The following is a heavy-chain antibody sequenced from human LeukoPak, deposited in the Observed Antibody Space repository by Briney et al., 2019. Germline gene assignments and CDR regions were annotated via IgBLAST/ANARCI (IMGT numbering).Heavy chain of an antibody. V-gene: IGHV3-21*01. Sequence: GGSLRLSCAASGFTVSSYSMNWVRQAPGKGLEWVSSISSSSSYIYYADSVKGRFTISRDNAKNSLYLQMNSLRAEDTAVYYCARDLIAAAGNWFDPWGQGTLVTVSS. CDR2: ISSSSSYI. CDR1: GFTVSSYS. D-gene: IGHD6-13*01. J-gene: IGHJ5*02. CDR3: ARDLIAAAGNWFDP.